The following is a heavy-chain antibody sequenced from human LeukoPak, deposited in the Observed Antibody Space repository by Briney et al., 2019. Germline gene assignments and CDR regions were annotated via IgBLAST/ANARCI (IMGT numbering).Heavy chain of an antibody. J-gene: IGHJ4*02. CDR2: TSGSGGST. D-gene: IGHD3-3*01. CDR1: GFTFSSYA. CDR3: AKVPVLRFLEWFPDDY. Sequence: GGSLRLSCAASGFTFSSYAMSWVRQAPGKGLEWVSATSGSGGSTYYADSVKGRFTISRDNSKNTLYLQMNSLRAEDTAVYYCAKVPVLRFLEWFPDDYWGQGTLVTVSS. V-gene: IGHV3-23*01.